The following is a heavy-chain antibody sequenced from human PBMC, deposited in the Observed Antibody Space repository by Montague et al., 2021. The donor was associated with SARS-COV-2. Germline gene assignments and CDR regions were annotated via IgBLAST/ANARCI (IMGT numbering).Heavy chain of an antibody. CDR2: INHSGST. V-gene: IGHV4-34*01. CDR1: GGSFSGHY. CDR3: ARGARQGYGFRLGSFDY. D-gene: IGHD3-10*01. Sequence: SETVSLTCAVYGGSFSGHYWNWIRQPPGKGLEWIGEINHSGSTNNNPSLKSRVTMSVDTSKNQFSLKLSSVTAADTAVYYCARGARQGYGFRLGSFDYWGQGTLVTVSS. J-gene: IGHJ4*02.